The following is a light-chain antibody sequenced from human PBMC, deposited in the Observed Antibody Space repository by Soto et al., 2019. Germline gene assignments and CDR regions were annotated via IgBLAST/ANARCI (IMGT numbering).Light chain of an antibody. J-gene: IGLJ1*01. V-gene: IGLV2-8*01. CDR2: EVS. CDR3: SSYAGSNNFV. CDR1: SSDVGGYNY. Sequence: QSALTQPASASGSPGQSVTTSCTGTSSDVGGYNYVSWYQQHPGKAPKLMIYEVSERPSGVPDRFSGSKSSNTASLTVSGLQAEDEADYYCSSYAGSNNFVFGTGTKVTVL.